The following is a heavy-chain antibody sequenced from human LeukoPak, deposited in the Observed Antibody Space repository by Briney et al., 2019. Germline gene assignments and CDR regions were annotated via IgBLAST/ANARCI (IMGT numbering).Heavy chain of an antibody. V-gene: IGHV3-7*01. J-gene: IGHJ3*01. D-gene: IGHD2-8*01. CDR3: TCDLDRTDGL. CDR2: IHLHGSER. Sequence: PGGSPRLSCAASGFTFNSYSMNWVRQAPGKGLEWVANIHLHGSERYYLDSVKGRFTISRDNAKNSLYLQMNSLRAEDTAVYYCTCDLDRTDGLWGQGTMVTVSS. CDR1: GFTFNSYS.